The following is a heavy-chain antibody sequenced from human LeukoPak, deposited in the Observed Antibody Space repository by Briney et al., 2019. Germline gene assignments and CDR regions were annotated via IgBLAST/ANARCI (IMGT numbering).Heavy chain of an antibody. CDR3: VRDSPSGFFDL. CDR2: INPDGTVT. V-gene: IGHV3-74*01. CDR1: GFNINSYW. J-gene: IGHJ2*01. D-gene: IGHD6-19*01. Sequence: GGSLRLSCAASGFNINSYWMHWVRQAPGKGPVWVSPINPDGTVTTYADSVKGRFTISRDNAKNTLYLQMNSLRAEDTAVYYCVRDSPSGFFDLWGRGTLVTVSS.